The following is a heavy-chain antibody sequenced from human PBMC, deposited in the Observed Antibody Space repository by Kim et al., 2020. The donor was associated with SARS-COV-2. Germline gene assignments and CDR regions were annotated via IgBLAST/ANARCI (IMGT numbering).Heavy chain of an antibody. CDR1: GFTFSSYG. Sequence: GGSLRLSCAASGFTFSSYGMHWVRQAPGKGLEWVSVITYDGSNIYYADSVKGRFTISRDNSKNTLYLQMNSLRAEDTAVYYCAKVSVAYDPYSYGLYVWG. CDR2: ITYDGSNI. V-gene: IGHV3-30*18. J-gene: IGHJ6*01. CDR3: AKVSVAYDPYSYGLYV. D-gene: IGHD3-3*01.